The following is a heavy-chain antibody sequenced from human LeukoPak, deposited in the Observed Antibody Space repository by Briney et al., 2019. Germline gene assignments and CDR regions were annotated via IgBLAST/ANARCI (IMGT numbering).Heavy chain of an antibody. Sequence: QPGGSLRLSCAASGFTFSRYAFHWVRQAPGKGLEWVAVISYDGSKKYYADSVKGRFTISRDNSKNPLYLQMNSLSAKDTTASYCARDGGDNSGSYSTYYFDHWGQGTLVTVSS. D-gene: IGHD1-26*01. CDR1: GFTFSRYA. J-gene: IGHJ4*02. V-gene: IGHV3-30-3*01. CDR2: ISYDGSKK. CDR3: ARDGGDNSGSYSTYYFDH.